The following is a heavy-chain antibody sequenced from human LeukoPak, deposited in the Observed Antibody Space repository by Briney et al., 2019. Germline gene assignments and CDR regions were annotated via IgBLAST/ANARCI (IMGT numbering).Heavy chain of an antibody. Sequence: GASVKVSCKASGYTFTGYYIHWVRQAPGQGLEWMGWINPNSGGTNYAQKFRGRVTMTRDTSISTAYMELSRLRPNDTAVYYCARGRMSTILFDYWGQGTLVTVSS. V-gene: IGHV1-2*02. D-gene: IGHD5-24*01. CDR2: INPNSGGT. CDR1: GYTFTGYY. CDR3: ARGRMSTILFDY. J-gene: IGHJ4*02.